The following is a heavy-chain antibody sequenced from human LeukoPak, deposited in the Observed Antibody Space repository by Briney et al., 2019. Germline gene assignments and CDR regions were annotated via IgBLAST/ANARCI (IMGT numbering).Heavy chain of an antibody. CDR1: GFKISDYY. D-gene: IGHD3-22*01. CDR3: TTAAVFPYYYDSSGYYYFDY. Sequence: GGSLRLSCVASGFKISDYYIHWVRQAPGKGLEWAASVRQDGKLKFYADSVKARFTISRDNSKNTVYLQMNSLKTEDTAVYYCTTAAVFPYYYDSSGYYYFDYWGQGTLVTVSS. CDR2: VRQDGKLK. V-gene: IGHV3-30*02. J-gene: IGHJ4*02.